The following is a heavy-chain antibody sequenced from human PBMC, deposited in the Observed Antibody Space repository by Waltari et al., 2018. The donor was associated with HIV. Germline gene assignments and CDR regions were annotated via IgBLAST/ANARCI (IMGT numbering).Heavy chain of an antibody. CDR3: ARDTTPPKYDFWSGYQQFFDY. CDR2: IYHSGST. Sequence: QVQLQESGPGLVKPSETLSLTCTVSGYSISSGYYWGWIRQPPGKGLEWIGSIYHSGSTTYNPARKSRVTISVDTSKNQFSLKLSSVTAADTAVYYCARDTTPPKYDFWSGYQQFFDYWGQGTLVTVSS. CDR1: GYSISSGYY. D-gene: IGHD3-3*01. J-gene: IGHJ4*02. V-gene: IGHV4-38-2*02.